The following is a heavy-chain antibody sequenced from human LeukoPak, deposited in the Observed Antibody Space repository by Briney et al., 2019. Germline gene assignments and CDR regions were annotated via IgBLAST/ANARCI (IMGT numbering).Heavy chain of an antibody. V-gene: IGHV3-23*01. D-gene: IGHD3-10*01. Sequence: PGGSLRLSCAASGLTFRAFAMSWVRQAPGKGLECVSSISGTGGSTAYVDSVKGRFIITRDNSKNTLFLQMNSLRAEDTAVYYCAKGAYYYGSGSYCFDHWGQGILVTVST. CDR1: GLTFRAFA. CDR3: AKGAYYYGSGSYCFDH. CDR2: ISGTGGST. J-gene: IGHJ5*02.